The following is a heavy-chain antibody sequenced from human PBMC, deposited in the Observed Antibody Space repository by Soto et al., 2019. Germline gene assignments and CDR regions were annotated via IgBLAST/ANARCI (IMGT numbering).Heavy chain of an antibody. D-gene: IGHD3-22*01. CDR3: AIGSRCYSSSYGMAV. Sequence: ASVKVSGKAAGYTFTGYYMHWVRQAPGQGPEWMGWINPNSGGTNYAQKFQGRVTMTRDTSISTAYMELSRLRSDDTAVYYCAIGSRCYSSSYGMAVSGQGTTVNVSS. CDR2: INPNSGGT. V-gene: IGHV1-2*02. J-gene: IGHJ6*02. CDR1: GYTFTGYY.